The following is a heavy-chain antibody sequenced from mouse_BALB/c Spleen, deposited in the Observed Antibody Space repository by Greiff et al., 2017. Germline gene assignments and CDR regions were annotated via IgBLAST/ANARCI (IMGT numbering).Heavy chain of an antibody. J-gene: IGHJ2*01. CDR2: IYPGGGYT. D-gene: IGHD3-1*01. CDR1: GYTFTNYW. Sequence: QVQLKESGAELVRPGTSVKISCKASGYTFTNYWLGWVKQRPGHGLEWIGDIYPGGGYTNYNEKFKGKATLTADTSSSTAYMQLSSLTSEDSAVYFCASHSSGPSFDYWGQGTTLTVSS. CDR3: ASHSSGPSFDY. V-gene: IGHV1-63*02.